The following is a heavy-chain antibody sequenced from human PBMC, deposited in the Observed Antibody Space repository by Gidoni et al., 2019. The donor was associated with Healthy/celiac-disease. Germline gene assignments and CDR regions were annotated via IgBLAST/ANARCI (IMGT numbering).Heavy chain of an antibody. CDR2: IYCSGGT. CDR1: GGAISSSRYY. Sequence: QLQLQESGPGPVKPSATLSPTCTFPGGAISSSRYYWGWLRQPPGKGLEWIGSIYCSGGTDYNPSLKSRVTISVDTSKNQFSLKLRSVTAADTAVYYCARSPTSGAFDIWGQGTMVTVSS. J-gene: IGHJ3*02. V-gene: IGHV4-39*01. CDR3: ARSPTSGAFDI. D-gene: IGHD3-16*01.